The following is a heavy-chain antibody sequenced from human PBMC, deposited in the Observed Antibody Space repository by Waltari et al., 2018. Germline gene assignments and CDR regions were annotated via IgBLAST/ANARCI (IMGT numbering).Heavy chain of an antibody. CDR2: INPNSGGT. Sequence: QVQLVQSGAEVKKPGASVKVPCKASGYPFNGYLIHWVAQAPGQGLEWMGRINPNSGGTNYAQKFQGRVTMTRDTSISTAYMELSRLRSDDTAVYYCARGAKQLAIWWFDPWGQGTLVTVSS. V-gene: IGHV1-2*06. J-gene: IGHJ5*02. CDR1: GYPFNGYL. CDR3: ARGAKQLAIWWFDP. D-gene: IGHD6-13*01.